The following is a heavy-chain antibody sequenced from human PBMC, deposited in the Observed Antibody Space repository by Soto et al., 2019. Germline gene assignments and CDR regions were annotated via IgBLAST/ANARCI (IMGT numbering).Heavy chain of an antibody. V-gene: IGHV3-23*01. CDR1: GFIFGNYM. CDR3: ARAYYDTKGYSIDP. J-gene: IGHJ5*02. D-gene: IGHD3-16*01. CDR2: IRDGGEST. Sequence: GGSLRLSCAVSGFIFGNYMMTWVRQAPGKGLEWVSTIRDGGESTYYADSVKGRFTISRDNSKKTLYLQMNSLRAEDTAVYYCARAYYDTKGYSIDPWGLGTLVTVSS.